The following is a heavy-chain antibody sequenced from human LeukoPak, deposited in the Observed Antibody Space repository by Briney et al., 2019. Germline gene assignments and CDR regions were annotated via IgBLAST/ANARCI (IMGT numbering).Heavy chain of an antibody. CDR2: IFNSGTA. CDR1: GGSISSSTSY. Sequence: SETLSLTCTVSGGSISSSTSYWGWIRQSPGAGLEWLGSIFNSGTAYYNPSLKSRVTISVETSKNEFSLRLSSVTAADTAMFYCARDNYYDSSGYPYYFDRWGQGTLVTVSS. D-gene: IGHD3-22*01. J-gene: IGHJ4*02. V-gene: IGHV4-39*07. CDR3: ARDNYYDSSGYPYYFDR.